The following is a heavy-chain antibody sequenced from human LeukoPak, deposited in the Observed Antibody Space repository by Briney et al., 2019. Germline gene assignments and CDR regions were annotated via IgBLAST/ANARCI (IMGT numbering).Heavy chain of an antibody. CDR1: GYTFTSYG. CDR3: ARATRSGWYGQGAFDI. J-gene: IGHJ3*02. D-gene: IGHD6-19*01. CDR2: ISAYNGNT. Sequence: ASVKVSCKASGYTFTSYGISWVRQAPGQGLEWMGWISAYNGNTNYAQKLQGRVTMTTGTSTSTAYMELRSLRSDDTAVYYCARATRSGWYGQGAFDIWGQGTMVTVSS. V-gene: IGHV1-18*01.